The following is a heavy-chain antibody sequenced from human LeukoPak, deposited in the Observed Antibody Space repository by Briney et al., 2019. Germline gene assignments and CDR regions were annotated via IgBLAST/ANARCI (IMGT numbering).Heavy chain of an antibody. V-gene: IGHV3-21*04. CDR2: ISSSSSYI. J-gene: IGHJ4*02. Sequence: GGSLRLSCAASGFTFSSYSMNWVRQAPGKGLEWVSSISSSSSYIYYADSVKGRFTISRDNSKNTLYLQMNSLRAEDTAVYYCASTDSSGYYYGNDYWGQGTLVSVSS. CDR3: ASTDSSGYYYGNDY. CDR1: GFTFSSYS. D-gene: IGHD3-22*01.